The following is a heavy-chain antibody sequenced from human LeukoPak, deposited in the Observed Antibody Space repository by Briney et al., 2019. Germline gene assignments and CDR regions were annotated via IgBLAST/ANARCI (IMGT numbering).Heavy chain of an antibody. CDR3: ARPPPSSSWPPEAY. Sequence: ASVKVSCEASGGTFSSYAISWVRQAPGQGLEWMGGIIPIFGTANYAQKFQGRVAMTRDTSTNTVYMELSSLRSEDTAVYYCARPPPSSSWPPEAYWGQGTLVTVSS. J-gene: IGHJ4*02. CDR2: IIPIFGTA. V-gene: IGHV1-69*05. D-gene: IGHD6-13*01. CDR1: GGTFSSYA.